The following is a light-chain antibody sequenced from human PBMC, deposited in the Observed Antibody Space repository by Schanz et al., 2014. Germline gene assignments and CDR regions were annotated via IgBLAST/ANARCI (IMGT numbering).Light chain of an antibody. Sequence: QSVLTQPASVSGSPGQSITISCTGTNSDVGGYNHVSWYQQYPGKAPKLMIYDVNNRPSGVSNRFSGSKSGNTASLTISGLQAEDEADYYCATWDDGLTARVFGGGTKLTVL. CDR3: ATWDDGLTARV. CDR1: NSDVGGYNH. CDR2: DVN. V-gene: IGLV2-14*01. J-gene: IGLJ3*02.